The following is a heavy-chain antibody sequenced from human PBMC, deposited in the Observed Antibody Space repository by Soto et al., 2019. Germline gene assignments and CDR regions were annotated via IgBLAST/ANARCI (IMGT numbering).Heavy chain of an antibody. CDR2: ISGSGGST. Sequence: GGSLRLSCATSGFSFSSYSTYWFRQAPGKGLEWVSAISGSGGSTYYADSVKGRFTISRDNSKNTLYLQMNSLRAEDTAVYYCAKDLDAFDPWGQGTLVTVSS. CDR1: GFSFSSYS. J-gene: IGHJ5*02. CDR3: AKDLDAFDP. V-gene: IGHV3-23*01.